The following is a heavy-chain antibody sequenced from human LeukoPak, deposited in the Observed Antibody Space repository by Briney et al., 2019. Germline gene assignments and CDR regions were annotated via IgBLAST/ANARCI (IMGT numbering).Heavy chain of an antibody. V-gene: IGHV4-34*01. D-gene: IGHD3-3*02. CDR2: INHSGST. J-gene: IGHJ5*02. CDR3: ARGPRSLFGVVIHWFDP. CDR1: GGSFSGYY. Sequence: ASETLSLTCAVYGGSFSGYYWSWIRQPPGKGLEWIGEINHSGSTNYNPSLKSRVTISVDTSKKQFSLKLSSVTAADTAVYYCARGPRSLFGVVIHWFDPWGQGSLVTVSS.